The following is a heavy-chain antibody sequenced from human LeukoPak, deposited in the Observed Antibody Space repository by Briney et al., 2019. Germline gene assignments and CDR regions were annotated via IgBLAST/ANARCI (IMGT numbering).Heavy chain of an antibody. CDR2: IYHSVST. V-gene: IGHV4-38-2*01. Sequence: SETLSLTCAVSGYSISSGYYWGWIRQPPGKGLEWIGSIYHSVSTYYKPSLKSRGTISVDTSKNKFYLKLKSGAAADTAVYYCARAREIGHCSGYSCYSAYFDFWGEGTLVTVSS. CDR3: ARAREIGHCSGYSCYSAYFDF. CDR1: GYSISSGYY. D-gene: IGHD2-15*01. J-gene: IGHJ4*02.